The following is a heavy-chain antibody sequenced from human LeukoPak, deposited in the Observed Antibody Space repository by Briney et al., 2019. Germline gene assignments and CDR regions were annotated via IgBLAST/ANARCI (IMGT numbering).Heavy chain of an antibody. V-gene: IGHV3-7*01. CDR1: GFTFSSYW. CDR2: IKQDGSEK. CDR3: ARAMDTAMAHFDY. Sequence: GGSLRLSCAASGFTFSSYWMSWVRQAPGKGLEWVANIKQDGSEKYYADSVKGRFTISRDNSKNTLYLQMNSLRAEDTAVYYCARAMDTAMAHFDYWGQGTLVTVSS. D-gene: IGHD5-18*01. J-gene: IGHJ4*02.